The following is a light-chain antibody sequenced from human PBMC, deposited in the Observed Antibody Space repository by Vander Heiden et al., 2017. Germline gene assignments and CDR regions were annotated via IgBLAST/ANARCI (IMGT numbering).Light chain of an antibody. CDR3: SSYTSSSTLV. CDR2: DVN. CDR1: SSDAGGYNY. J-gene: IGLJ2*01. Sequence: QPALTQPASVTGSPGQSSTTSCTGTSSDAGGYNYVPSYQQHPGKAPKLMIYDVNNRPSGVSNRFSGSKSGNTASLTISGLQAEDEADYYCSSYTSSSTLVFGGGTKLTVL. V-gene: IGLV2-14*03.